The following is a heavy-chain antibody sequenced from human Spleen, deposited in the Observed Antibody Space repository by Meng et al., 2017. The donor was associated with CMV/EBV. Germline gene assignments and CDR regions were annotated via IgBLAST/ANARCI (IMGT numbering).Heavy chain of an antibody. V-gene: IGHV3-74*03. CDR3: AKGERKWDLRALRGGMDV. CDR1: GFTFRGHG. D-gene: IGHD1-26*01. Sequence: GGSLRLSCAASGFTFRGHGIHWVRHAPGKGLMCVPHIDTAGNCTTYVNSVMGRFTISGDNAKNTLCLQMNSLRAEDTAVYYCAKGERKWDLRALRGGMDVWGQGTTVTVSS. J-gene: IGHJ6*02. CDR2: IDTAGNCT.